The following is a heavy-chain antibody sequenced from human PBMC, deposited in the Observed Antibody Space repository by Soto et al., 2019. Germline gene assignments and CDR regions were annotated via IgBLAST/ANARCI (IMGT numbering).Heavy chain of an antibody. J-gene: IGHJ5*02. CDR1: IGCCGSRAYY. V-gene: IGHV4-39*01. Sequence: SETLALTGTVCIGCCGSRAYYWGWILRAPGKGLEWIGSINSTGSTFSNPSLKSRVTLSVDTSKNQLSLKLTSVTAADTALYYGSRRGPEGFDPHGKGRRGSVSS. CDR3: SRRGPEGFDP. CDR2: INSTGST. D-gene: IGHD6-25*01.